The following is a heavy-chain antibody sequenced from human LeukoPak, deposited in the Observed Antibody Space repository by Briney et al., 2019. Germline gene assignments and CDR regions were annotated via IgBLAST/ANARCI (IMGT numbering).Heavy chain of an antibody. CDR3: AKDPSRDGYNWGAFDI. CDR2: ISYDGSNK. CDR1: GFTFSSYG. Sequence: PGRSLRLSCSASGFTFSSYGMHWVRQAPGKGLEWVAVISYDGSNKYYADSVKGRFTISRDTSKNTLYLQMNSLRAEDTAVYYCAKDPSRDGYNWGAFDIWGQGTMVTVSS. J-gene: IGHJ3*02. V-gene: IGHV3-30*18. D-gene: IGHD5-24*01.